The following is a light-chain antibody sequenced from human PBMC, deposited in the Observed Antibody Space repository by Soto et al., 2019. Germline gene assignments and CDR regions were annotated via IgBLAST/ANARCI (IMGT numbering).Light chain of an antibody. J-gene: IGKJ1*01. CDR1: QSVSSC. Sequence: DTQMTQSPSTLSASVGDRVTITCRASQSVSSCLAWYQQNPGKAPKLLIYKASSLESGVPSRFSGSGSGTEFTLTISSLQPDDFATYYCQQYNSYSSWTFGQGTKVEIK. V-gene: IGKV1-5*03. CDR3: QQYNSYSSWT. CDR2: KAS.